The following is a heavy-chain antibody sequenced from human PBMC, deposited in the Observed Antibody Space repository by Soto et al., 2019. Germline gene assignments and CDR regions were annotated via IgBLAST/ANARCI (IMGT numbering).Heavy chain of an antibody. J-gene: IGHJ6*02. V-gene: IGHV4-38-2*02. CDR2: IYHSGST. D-gene: IGHD5-12*01. Sequence: SETLSLTCAVSGYSISSGYYWGWIRQPPGKGLEWIGRIYHSGSTYYNPSFKSRVTISVDTSKNQFSLKLSSLTAADTAVYYCAREVATIGSRLYYYYGRDVWGQGTTGTVAS. CDR3: AREVATIGSRLYYYYGRDV. CDR1: GYSISSGYY.